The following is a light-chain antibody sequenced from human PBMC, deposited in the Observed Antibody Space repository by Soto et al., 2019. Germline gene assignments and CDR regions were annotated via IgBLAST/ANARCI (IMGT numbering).Light chain of an antibody. CDR1: QSVRSNF. J-gene: IGKJ4*01. V-gene: IGKV3D-7*01. CDR2: AAS. Sequence: EIVLTQSPATLSLSPGQRATLSCRASQSVRSNFLSWYQQKPGQAPMLLIYAASGRATGFPTRLSGSGSGTDFTLIISSLQPEYVSVYYCQQEYNLPLTFRGGTKVEIK. CDR3: QQEYNLPLT.